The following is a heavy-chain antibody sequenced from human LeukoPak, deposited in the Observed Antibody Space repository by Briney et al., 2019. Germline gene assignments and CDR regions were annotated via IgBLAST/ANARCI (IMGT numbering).Heavy chain of an antibody. Sequence: GGSLRLSCEASGFTFDDYAMHWVRQAPGKGLEWVSGISWNSGSIGYADSVKGRFTISRDNAKNSLYLQMNSLRAEDTAVYYCAKDCGTIFGVVTINWFDPWGQGTLVTVSS. D-gene: IGHD3-3*01. J-gene: IGHJ5*02. CDR3: AKDCGTIFGVVTINWFDP. CDR1: GFTFDDYA. V-gene: IGHV3-9*01. CDR2: ISWNSGSI.